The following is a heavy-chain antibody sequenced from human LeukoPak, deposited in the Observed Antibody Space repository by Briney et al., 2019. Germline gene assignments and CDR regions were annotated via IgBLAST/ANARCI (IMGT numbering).Heavy chain of an antibody. D-gene: IGHD5-18*01. V-gene: IGHV4-59*01. CDR2: IYYSGST. Sequence: SETLSLTCTVSGGSISSYYWSWIRQPPGKGLEWIGYIYYSGSTNYNPSLKSRVTISVDTSKNQFSLKLSSVTAADTAVYYCARDKAGYGLDYWGQGTLVTVSS. J-gene: IGHJ4*02. CDR1: GGSISSYY. CDR3: ARDKAGYGLDY.